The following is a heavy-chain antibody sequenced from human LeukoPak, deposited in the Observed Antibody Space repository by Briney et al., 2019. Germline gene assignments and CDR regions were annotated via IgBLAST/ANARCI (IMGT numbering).Heavy chain of an antibody. CDR3: ARTQLAYCGGDCYSNYFDY. CDR2: IYYSGST. V-gene: IGHV4-59*01. Sequence: SETLSLTCTVSGGSISSYYWSWIRQPPGEGLEWIGYIYYSGSTNYNPSLKSRVTISVDTSKNQFSLKLSSVTAADTAVYYCARTQLAYCGGDCYSNYFDYWGQGTLVTVSS. D-gene: IGHD2-21*02. J-gene: IGHJ4*02. CDR1: GGSISSYY.